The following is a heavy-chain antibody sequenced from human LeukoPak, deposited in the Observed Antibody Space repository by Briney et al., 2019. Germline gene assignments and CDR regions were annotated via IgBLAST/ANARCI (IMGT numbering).Heavy chain of an antibody. Sequence: SSETLSLTCTVSGGSISSSSYYWGWIRQPPGKGLEWIGSIYYSGSTYYNPSLKSRVTISVDTSKNQFSLKLSSVTAADTAVYYCARLRDGELFSYYFDYWGQGTLVTVSS. V-gene: IGHV4-39*01. D-gene: IGHD3-10*01. CDR3: ARLRDGELFSYYFDY. CDR1: GGSISSSSYY. CDR2: IYYSGST. J-gene: IGHJ4*02.